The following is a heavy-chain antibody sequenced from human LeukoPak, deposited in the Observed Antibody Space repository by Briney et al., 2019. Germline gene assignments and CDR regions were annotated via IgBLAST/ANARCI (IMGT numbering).Heavy chain of an antibody. J-gene: IGHJ4*02. Sequence: GASVKVSRKASGGTFSSYAISWVRQAPGQRLEWMGGIIPIFGTANYAQKFRGRVTITADKSTSTAYMELSSLRSEDTAVYYCASRYCSSGSCYGTYFDYWGQGTLVTVSS. CDR1: GGTFSSYA. D-gene: IGHD2-15*01. V-gene: IGHV1-69*06. CDR2: IIPIFGTA. CDR3: ASRYCSSGSCYGTYFDY.